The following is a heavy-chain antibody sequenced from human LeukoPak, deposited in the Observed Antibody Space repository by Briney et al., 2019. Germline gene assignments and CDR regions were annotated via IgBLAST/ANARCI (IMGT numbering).Heavy chain of an antibody. J-gene: IGHJ4*02. CDR2: IYSGGST. CDR3: AKDRVVATGIGEFDY. CDR1: GFTVSSNY. V-gene: IGHV3-53*01. D-gene: IGHD6-13*01. Sequence: GGSLRLSCAASGFTVSSNYMSWVRQAPGKGPEWVSVIYSGGSTYYADSVKGRFTISRDNSKNTLYLQMNSLRAEDTAVYYCAKDRVVATGIGEFDYWGQGTLVTVSS.